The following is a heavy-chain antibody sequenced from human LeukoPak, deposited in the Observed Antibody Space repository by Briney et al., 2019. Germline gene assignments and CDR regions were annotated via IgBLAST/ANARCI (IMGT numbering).Heavy chain of an antibody. V-gene: IGHV3-30-3*01. CDR3: ARDPRFLVLRYPN. CDR1: GFTFSSYA. D-gene: IGHD3-9*01. CDR2: ISYDGSNK. J-gene: IGHJ4*02. Sequence: GGSLRLSCAASGFTFSSYAMHWVRQAPGKGLEWVAVISYDGSNKYYADSVKGRFTISRDNSKNTLYLQMNSLRAEDTAVYYCARDPRFLVLRYPNGGQGTLVTVSS.